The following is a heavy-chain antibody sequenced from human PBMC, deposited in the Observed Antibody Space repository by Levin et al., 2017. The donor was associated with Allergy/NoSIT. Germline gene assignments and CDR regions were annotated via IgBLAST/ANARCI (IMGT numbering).Heavy chain of an antibody. CDR3: ARTLSIVVVPAAIWDYYYYGMDV. J-gene: IGHJ6*02. Sequence: PGGSLRLSCKASGGTFSSYAISWVRQAPGQGLEWMGGIIPIFGTANYAQKFQGRVTITADKSTSTAYMELSSLRSEDTAVYYCARTLSIVVVPAAIWDYYYYGMDVWGQGTTVTVSS. CDR2: IIPIFGTA. V-gene: IGHV1-69*06. CDR1: GGTFSSYA. D-gene: IGHD2-2*01.